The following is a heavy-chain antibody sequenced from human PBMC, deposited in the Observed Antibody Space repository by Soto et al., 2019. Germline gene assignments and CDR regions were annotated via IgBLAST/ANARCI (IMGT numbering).Heavy chain of an antibody. CDR2: INGGNGNI. V-gene: IGHV1-3*01. Sequence: GASVKVSCKASGFAFTTYSLHWVRQAPGQRLEWMAWINGGNGNIEYPQKFQNRVTITRDTSASTVYMELSSLRSEDTAVYYCARRFATPGNTFDYWGQGALVTVSS. CDR1: GFAFTTYS. J-gene: IGHJ4*02. CDR3: ARRFATPGNTFDY. D-gene: IGHD6-13*01.